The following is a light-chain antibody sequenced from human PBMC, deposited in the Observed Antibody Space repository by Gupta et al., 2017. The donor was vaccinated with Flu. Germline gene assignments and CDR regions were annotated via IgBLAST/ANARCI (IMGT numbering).Light chain of an antibody. V-gene: IGKV1-33*01. Sequence: DIQMTQSPSSLSASVGDRVTITCQASHDINNYLNWYQQTPGRAPKLLIYDAANLQAGVPSRVSGSGSGTDFTLTISSLEPEDIGTYFCQQFHDLPYTFGQGTKLQIK. J-gene: IGKJ2*01. CDR3: QQFHDLPYT. CDR1: HDINNY. CDR2: DAA.